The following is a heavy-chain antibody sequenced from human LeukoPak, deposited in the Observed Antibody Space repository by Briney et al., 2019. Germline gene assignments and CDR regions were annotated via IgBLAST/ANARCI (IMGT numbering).Heavy chain of an antibody. D-gene: IGHD2-2*01. Sequence: SETLSLTCAVYGGSFSGYYWSWIRQPPGKGLEWIGEINHSGSTNYNPSLKSRVTISVDTSKNQFSLKLSSVTAADTAVYYCARLRNCSSTSCYFDDRGQGTLVTVSS. CDR2: INHSGST. CDR1: GGSFSGYY. J-gene: IGHJ4*02. V-gene: IGHV4-34*01. CDR3: ARLRNCSSTSCYFDD.